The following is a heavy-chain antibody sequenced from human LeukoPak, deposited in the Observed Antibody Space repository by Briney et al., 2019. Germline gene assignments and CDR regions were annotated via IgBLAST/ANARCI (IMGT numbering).Heavy chain of an antibody. CDR2: IYYSGST. Sequence: SQTLSLTCTVSGDSTSSYYWSWIRHPPGKGLEWIGYIYYSGSTNYNPSLKSRVTISVDMPKNQFSLKLSSVTAADTAVYYCARGRTYDYGDNRYYYGMDVWGQGTTVTVSS. V-gene: IGHV4-59*01. J-gene: IGHJ6*02. CDR3: ARGRTYDYGDNRYYYGMDV. D-gene: IGHD4-17*01. CDR1: GDSTSSYY.